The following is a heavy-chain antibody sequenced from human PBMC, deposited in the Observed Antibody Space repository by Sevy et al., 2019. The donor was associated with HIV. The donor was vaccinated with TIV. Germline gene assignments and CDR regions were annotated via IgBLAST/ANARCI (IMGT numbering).Heavy chain of an antibody. CDR1: GFTFSSYA. Sequence: GGSLRLSCAASGFTFSSYAMHWVRQAPGKGLEWVAVISYDGSNKYYAESVKGRFTISRDNSKNTLYLQMNSLRAEDTAVYYCARDLSAYCSSTSCYLGMDVWGQGTTVTVSS. CDR2: ISYDGSNK. J-gene: IGHJ6*02. CDR3: ARDLSAYCSSTSCYLGMDV. V-gene: IGHV3-30*04. D-gene: IGHD2-2*01.